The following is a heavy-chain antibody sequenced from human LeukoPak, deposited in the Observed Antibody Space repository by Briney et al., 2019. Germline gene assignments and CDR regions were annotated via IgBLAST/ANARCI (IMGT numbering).Heavy chain of an antibody. CDR2: IKQDGSEK. D-gene: IGHD3-22*01. CDR3: ARDLRTYYPRHFDS. CDR1: GFTFSSYW. J-gene: IGHJ4*02. Sequence: GGSLRLSCAASGFTFSSYWMTWVRQAPGKGLEWVANIKQDGSEKYYVDSVKGRFTISRDNAKNSLYLQLNSLRAEDTAVYFCARDLRTYYPRHFDSWGQGTLVTVSS. V-gene: IGHV3-7*04.